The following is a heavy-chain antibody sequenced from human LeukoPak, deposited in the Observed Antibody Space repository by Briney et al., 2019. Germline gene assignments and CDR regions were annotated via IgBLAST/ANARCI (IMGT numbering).Heavy chain of an antibody. V-gene: IGHV3-48*03. D-gene: IGHD6-19*01. J-gene: IGHJ4*02. CDR1: GFPCSVHD. CDR2: IGSSGAIR. CDR3: TLLAVANDFDY. Sequence: GGSLRLSYAGYGFPCSVHDMNWLRQAPGKGLEWVSNIGSSGAIRHYADSVKGRFSISRDNAENSLFLQMNSLRVEDTGIYYCTLLAVANDFDYWGQGALVTVSS.